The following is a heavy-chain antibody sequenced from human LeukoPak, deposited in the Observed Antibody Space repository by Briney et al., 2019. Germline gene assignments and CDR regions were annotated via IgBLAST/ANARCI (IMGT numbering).Heavy chain of an antibody. V-gene: IGHV3-23*01. Sequence: GGSLRLSCAASGFTFSSYAMSWVRQAPGKGLEWVSAISGCGGSTYYADSVKGRFTISRDNSKNTLYLQMNSLKTEDTAVYYCSRDVSGYRHDSRSAFDIGVQGTLVTVSS. CDR1: GFTFSSYA. J-gene: IGHJ3*02. CDR2: ISGCGGST. CDR3: SRDVSGYRHDSRSAFDI. D-gene: IGHD5-24*01.